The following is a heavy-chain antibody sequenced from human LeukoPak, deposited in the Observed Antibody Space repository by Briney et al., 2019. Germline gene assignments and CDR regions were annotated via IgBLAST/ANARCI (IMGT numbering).Heavy chain of an antibody. Sequence: PSETLSLTCSVSGGSITSSSHYWGWIRQPPGKGLEWIASIYYSGDAYYNPSLKSRVTISVDTSKNQFSLKLSSVTAADTAVYYCARRYYDYVWGSYRYTEDYFDYWGQGTLVTVSS. J-gene: IGHJ4*02. CDR1: GGSITSSSHY. V-gene: IGHV4-39*07. CDR2: IYYSGDA. D-gene: IGHD3-16*02. CDR3: ARRYYDYVWGSYRYTEDYFDY.